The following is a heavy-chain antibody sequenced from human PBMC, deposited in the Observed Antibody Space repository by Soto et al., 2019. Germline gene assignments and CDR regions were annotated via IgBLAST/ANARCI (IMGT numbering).Heavy chain of an antibody. J-gene: IGHJ4*02. CDR2: IHYSGNT. CDR1: GDSIGTGGYY. Sequence: QVQLQESGPGLVKPSQTLSLTCTVSGDSIGTGGYYWDWIRQHPGKGPEWIGYIHYSGNTYSNPSLKSRPTISLDTSKNQFSLHLSSVPAADTAVYYCATNHDDISGRTPLLFDSWGQGTMVTVSS. V-gene: IGHV4-31*03. D-gene: IGHD3-22*01. CDR3: ATNHDDISGRTPLLFDS.